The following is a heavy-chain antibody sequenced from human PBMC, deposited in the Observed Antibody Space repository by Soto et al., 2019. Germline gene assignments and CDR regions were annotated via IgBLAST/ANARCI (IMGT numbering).Heavy chain of an antibody. CDR1: GFTFSSYG. V-gene: IGHV3-30*18. J-gene: IGHJ6*02. Sequence: PGGSLRLSCAASGFTFSSYGMHWVRQAPGKGLEWVAVILYDGSNKYYADSVKGRFTISRDNSKNTLYLQMNSLRAGDTAVYYCAKGDPDYSNYYYYGMDVWGQGTTVTVSS. D-gene: IGHD4-4*01. CDR3: AKGDPDYSNYYYYGMDV. CDR2: ILYDGSNK.